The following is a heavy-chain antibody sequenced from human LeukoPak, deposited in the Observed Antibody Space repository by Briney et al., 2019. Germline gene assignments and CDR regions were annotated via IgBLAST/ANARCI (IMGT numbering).Heavy chain of an antibody. CDR1: GGTFSSYA. CDR3: ARVPPYYDSSGYYRGYYYYGMDV. CDR2: IIPIFGIA. Sequence: GASVKVSCKASGGTFSSYAISWVRQAPGQGLEWMGRIIPIFGIANYAQKFQGRVTITADKSTSTAYMELSSLRSEDTAVYYCARVPPYYDSSGYYRGYYYYGMDVWGQGTTVTVSS. D-gene: IGHD3-22*01. V-gene: IGHV1-69*04. J-gene: IGHJ6*02.